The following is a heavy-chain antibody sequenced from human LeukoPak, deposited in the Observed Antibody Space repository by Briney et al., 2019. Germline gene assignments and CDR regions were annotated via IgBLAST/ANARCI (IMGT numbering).Heavy chain of an antibody. Sequence: GGSLRLSCAASGFTFSNAWMSWVCQAPGKGLEWVSAISGSGGSTYYADSVKGRFTISRDNSKNTLYLQMNSLRAEDTAVYYCAKDGWDGYNRDYWGQGTLVTVSS. D-gene: IGHD5-24*01. CDR1: GFTFSNAW. CDR3: AKDGWDGYNRDY. CDR2: ISGSGGST. J-gene: IGHJ4*02. V-gene: IGHV3-23*01.